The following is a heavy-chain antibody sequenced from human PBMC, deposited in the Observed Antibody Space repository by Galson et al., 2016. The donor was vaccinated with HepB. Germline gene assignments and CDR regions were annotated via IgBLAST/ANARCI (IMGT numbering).Heavy chain of an antibody. Sequence: SLRLSCAASGFSFSDFNMNRVRQVPGKGLEWVSSISRDGDMSYSDSLKGRFIVSRDDTDNSLYLHISSLRAADTAVYYCARQGWVLYTTFGHYNYYMDGWGNGTTVTVSS. CDR2: ISRDGDM. CDR3: ARQGWVLYTTFGHYNYYMDG. D-gene: IGHD3-3*01. J-gene: IGHJ6*03. V-gene: IGHV3-69-1*01. CDR1: GFSFSDFN.